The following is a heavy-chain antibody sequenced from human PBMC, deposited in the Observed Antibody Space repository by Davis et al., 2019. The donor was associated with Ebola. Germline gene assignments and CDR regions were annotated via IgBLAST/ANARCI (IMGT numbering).Heavy chain of an antibody. V-gene: IGHV4-59*08. CDR1: GGSISSSY. J-gene: IGHJ4*02. Sequence: MPSETLSLTCTVSGGSISSSYWSWIRQPPGKGLEWIGYIYYSGNAYYNPSLKSRVTISVDTSKNQFSLKVNSVTAADTAVYYCARGSHWGQGTLVTVSS. CDR2: IYYSGNA. CDR3: ARGSH.